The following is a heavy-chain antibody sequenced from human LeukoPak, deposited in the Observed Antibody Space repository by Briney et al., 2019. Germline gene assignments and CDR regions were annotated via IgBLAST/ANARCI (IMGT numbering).Heavy chain of an antibody. D-gene: IGHD6-13*01. CDR3: ARQVAAAGDRAFDY. J-gene: IGHJ4*02. CDR1: VGSIGSGGYY. V-gene: IGHV4-39*01. CDR2: IYYSGST. Sequence: SETLSLTCTVSVGSIGSGGYYWSWIRQHPGKGLEWIGYIYYSGSTYYNPSLKSRVTISVDTSKHQFSLKVTYVTAADTAVYYCARQVAAAGDRAFDYWGQGTLVTVSS.